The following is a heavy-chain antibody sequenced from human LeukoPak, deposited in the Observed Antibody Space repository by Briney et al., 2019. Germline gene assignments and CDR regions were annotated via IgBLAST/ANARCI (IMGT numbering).Heavy chain of an antibody. V-gene: IGHV1-69*05. D-gene: IGHD3-3*01. CDR1: GGTFSSYA. J-gene: IGHJ3*02. CDR2: IIPISGTA. Sequence: SVKVSCKASGGTFSSYAISWVRQAPGQGLEWMGRIIPISGTANYAQKFQGRVTITTDESTSTAYMELSSLRSEDTAVCYCARDAPDFWSGFDAFDIWGQGTMVTVSS. CDR3: ARDAPDFWSGFDAFDI.